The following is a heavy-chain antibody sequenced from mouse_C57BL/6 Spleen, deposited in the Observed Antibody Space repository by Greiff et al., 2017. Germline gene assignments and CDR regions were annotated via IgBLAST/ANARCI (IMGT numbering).Heavy chain of an antibody. D-gene: IGHD1-1*01. V-gene: IGHV5-6*01. CDR3: ARQMTTVVATNYYARDY. J-gene: IGHJ4*01. Sequence: EVKLMESGGDLVKPGGSLKLSCAASGFTFSSYGMSWVRQTPDKRLEWVATISSGGSYTYYPDSVKGRFTISRDNAKNTLYLQMSSLKSEDTAMYYCARQMTTVVATNYYARDYWGQGTSVTVSS. CDR2: ISSGGSYT. CDR1: GFTFSSYG.